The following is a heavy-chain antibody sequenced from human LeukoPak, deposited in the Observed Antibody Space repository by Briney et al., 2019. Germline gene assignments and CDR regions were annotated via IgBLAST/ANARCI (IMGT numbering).Heavy chain of an antibody. J-gene: IGHJ4*02. D-gene: IGHD1-26*01. CDR1: GGTFSSYA. CDR2: IIPIFGTA. V-gene: IGHV1-69*05. CDR3: ARGSEVGPTVY. Sequence: ASVKVSRKASGGTFSSYAISWVRQAPGQGLEWMGRIIPIFGTANYAQKFQGRVTITTDESTSTAYMELSSLRSEDTAVYYCARGSEVGPTVYWGQGTLVTVSS.